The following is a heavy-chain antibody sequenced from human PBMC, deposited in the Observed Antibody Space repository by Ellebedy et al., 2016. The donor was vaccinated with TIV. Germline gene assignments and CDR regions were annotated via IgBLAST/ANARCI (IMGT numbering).Heavy chain of an antibody. Sequence: GESLKISCAASGFTFSSYSMNWVRPAPGKGLEWLSYISSRSSTIFYADSVKGRFTISRDNAKTSLYLQMNSLRAEDTAVYYCARDEAEVGATFFGYWGQGTLVTVSS. D-gene: IGHD1-26*01. V-gene: IGHV3-48*01. CDR1: GFTFSSYS. CDR3: ARDEAEVGATFFGY. J-gene: IGHJ4*02. CDR2: ISSRSSTI.